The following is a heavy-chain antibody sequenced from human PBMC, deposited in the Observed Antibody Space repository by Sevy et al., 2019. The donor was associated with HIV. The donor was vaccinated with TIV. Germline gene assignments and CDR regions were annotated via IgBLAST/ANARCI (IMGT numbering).Heavy chain of an antibody. V-gene: IGHV1-18*03. Sequence: ASVKVSCKASGYTFTSYGISWVRQAPGQGLEWMGWISAYNGNTNYAQKLQGRVTMTTDTSTSTAYMELRSLRSDDMAVYYCARDRSIVGATDDAFYIWGQGTMVTVSS. J-gene: IGHJ3*02. CDR1: GYTFTSYG. D-gene: IGHD1-26*01. CDR2: ISAYNGNT. CDR3: ARDRSIVGATDDAFYI.